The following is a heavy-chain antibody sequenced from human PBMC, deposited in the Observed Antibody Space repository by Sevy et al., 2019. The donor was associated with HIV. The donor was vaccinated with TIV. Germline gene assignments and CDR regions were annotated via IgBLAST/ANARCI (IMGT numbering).Heavy chain of an antibody. D-gene: IGHD5-18*01. CDR3: ARGKSGYGYALNY. J-gene: IGHJ4*02. CDR1: GFTVNSNY. V-gene: IGHV3-66*01. CDR2: IHSDETT. Sequence: GGSLRLSCAASGFTVNSNYMTWVRQAPGKGLEGVSVIHSDETTYHAHSVKDRLSISRDNSKNTLYLNISSLRAEDTAVYYCARGKSGYGYALNYWGQGTLVTVSS.